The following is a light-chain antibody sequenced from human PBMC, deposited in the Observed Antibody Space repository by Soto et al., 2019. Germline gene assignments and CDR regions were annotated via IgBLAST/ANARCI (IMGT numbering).Light chain of an antibody. CDR1: SSDVGGYKY. J-gene: IGLJ2*01. CDR2: DVT. Sequence: QSALTQPASVSGSPGQSITISCTGASSDVGGYKYVSWYQHHPGNAPKLLIYDVTIRPSGVSDRFSGSKSGNTASLTISGLQAEDESTYYCSSYTSTSTLGLFGGGTKLTVL. V-gene: IGLV2-14*03. CDR3: SSYTSTSTLGL.